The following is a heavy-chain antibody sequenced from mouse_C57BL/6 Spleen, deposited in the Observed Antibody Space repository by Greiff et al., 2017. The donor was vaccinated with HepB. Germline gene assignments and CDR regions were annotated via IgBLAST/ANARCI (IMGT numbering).Heavy chain of an antibody. CDR2: IDPENGDT. D-gene: IGHD2-2*01. J-gene: IGHJ2*01. CDR1: GFNIKDDY. CDR3: TTVYGYDDGYYFDY. V-gene: IGHV14-4*01. Sequence: EVQLQQSGAELVRPGASVKLSCTASGFNIKDDYMHWVKQRPEQGLEWIGWIDPENGDTEYASKFQGKATITADTSSNTAYLQLSSLTSEDTAVYYCTTVYGYDDGYYFDYWGQGTTLTVSS.